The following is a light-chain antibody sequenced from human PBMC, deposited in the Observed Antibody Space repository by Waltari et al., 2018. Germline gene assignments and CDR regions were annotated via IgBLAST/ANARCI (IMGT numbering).Light chain of an antibody. V-gene: IGKV3-20*01. J-gene: IGKJ2*01. CDR2: DAS. Sequence: EIVLTQSPGTLSLSPGERATLSCRASHTISNYLAWYQQKPGQAPRLLIYDASSRAIGIPDRFSGSGSGTDFTLTISRLEPEDFAMYYCQQYGSSPTFGQGTKLEIK. CDR3: QQYGSSPT. CDR1: HTISNY.